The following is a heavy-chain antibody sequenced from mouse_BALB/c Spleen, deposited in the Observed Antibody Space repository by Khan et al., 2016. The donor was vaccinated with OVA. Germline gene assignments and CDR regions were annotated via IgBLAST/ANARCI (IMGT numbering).Heavy chain of an antibody. CDR2: ISSLAYSI. Sequence: EVQLVESGGGLVQPGGSRKLSCAASGFTFSDYGLAWVRQAPGKGSEWVAFISSLAYSIYYADTVTGRFTFSRENTKNTLYLEMRSLRSEDTAMYYCARSWAMDYWGQGTSVTVSS. J-gene: IGHJ4*01. CDR3: ARSWAMDY. CDR1: GFTFSDYG. V-gene: IGHV5-15*02.